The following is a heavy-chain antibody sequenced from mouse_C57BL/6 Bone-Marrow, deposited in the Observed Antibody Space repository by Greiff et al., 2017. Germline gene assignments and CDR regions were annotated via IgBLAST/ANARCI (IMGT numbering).Heavy chain of an antibody. Sequence: EVKLVESGGGLVQSGRSLRLSCATSGFTFSDFYMEWVRQAPGKGLEWIAASRNKANDYTTEYSASVKGRFIVSRDTSQSILYLQMNALRAEDTAIYYCARDGGLLLRQIPFAYWGQGTLVTVSA. CDR3: ARDGGLLLRQIPFAY. V-gene: IGHV7-1*01. D-gene: IGHD1-1*01. CDR2: SRNKANDYTT. CDR1: GFTFSDFY. J-gene: IGHJ3*01.